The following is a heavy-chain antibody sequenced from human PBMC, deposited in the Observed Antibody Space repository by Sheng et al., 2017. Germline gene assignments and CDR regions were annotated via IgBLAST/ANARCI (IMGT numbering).Heavy chain of an antibody. D-gene: IGHD6-19*01. V-gene: IGHV4-34*01. J-gene: IGHJ4*02. CDR2: INHSGST. CDR3: ARRYGRRAVAVGIDY. Sequence: QVQLQQWGAGLLKPSETLSLTCAVYGGSFSGYYWSWIRQPPGKGLEWIGEINHSGSTNYNPSLKSRVTISVDTSKNQFSLKLSSVTAADTAVYYXARRYGRRAVAVGIDYWGQGTLVTVSS. CDR1: GGSFSGYY.